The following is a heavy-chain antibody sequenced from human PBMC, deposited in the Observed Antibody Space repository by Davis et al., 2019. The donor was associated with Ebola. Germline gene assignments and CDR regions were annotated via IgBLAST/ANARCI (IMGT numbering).Heavy chain of an antibody. J-gene: IGHJ4*02. D-gene: IGHD1-26*01. CDR3: ARKSGSRPAGFDY. CDR1: GGSISSYY. V-gene: IGHV4-59*12. Sequence: PGGSLRLSCTVSGGSISSYYWSWIRQPPGKGLEWIGYIYYSGSTNYNPSLKSRVTISVDTSKNQFSLKLSSVTAADTAVYYCARKSGSRPAGFDYWGQGTLVTVSS. CDR2: IYYSGST.